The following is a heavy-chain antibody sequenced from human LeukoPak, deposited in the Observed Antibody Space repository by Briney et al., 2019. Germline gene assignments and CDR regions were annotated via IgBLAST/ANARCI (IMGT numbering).Heavy chain of an antibody. J-gene: IGHJ4*02. Sequence: GGSLRLSCAASGFTFSNAWMSWVRQAPGKGLEWVGRIKSKTDGGTTDYAAPVKGRFTISRDDSKNTLYLQMNSLKTEDTAVYYCTTDGTYGSGSPPRLIDYWGQGTLVTVSS. D-gene: IGHD3-10*01. V-gene: IGHV3-15*01. CDR1: GFTFSNAW. CDR3: TTDGTYGSGSPPRLIDY. CDR2: IKSKTDGGTT.